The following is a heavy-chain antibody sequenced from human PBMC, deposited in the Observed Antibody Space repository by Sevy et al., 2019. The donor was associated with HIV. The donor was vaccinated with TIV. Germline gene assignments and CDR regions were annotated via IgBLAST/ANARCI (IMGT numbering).Heavy chain of an antibody. J-gene: IGHJ5*02. V-gene: IGHV3-23*01. Sequence: GGSLRLSCATSGFTFNIYAMSWVRQAPGKGLEWVSLIGGGDTFFADSVKGRFTISRDDSKSAVYLQMNSLRADDTADYYCAKDGVSRNKLWDWFDPWGQGTLVTVSS. CDR1: GFTFNIYA. CDR2: IGGGDT. CDR3: AKDGVSRNKLWDWFDP. D-gene: IGHD2-21*01.